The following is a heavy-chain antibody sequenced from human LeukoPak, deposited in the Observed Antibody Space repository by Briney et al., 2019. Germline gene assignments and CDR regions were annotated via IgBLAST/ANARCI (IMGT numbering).Heavy chain of an antibody. CDR1: GGSFSGYY. J-gene: IGHJ3*02. CDR3: ARDGYYYDSSGYYYLRDAFDI. V-gene: IGHV4-4*07. CDR2: IYTSGST. D-gene: IGHD3-22*01. Sequence: PSETLSLTCAVYGGSFSGYYWSWIRQPAGKGLEWIGRIYTSGSTNYNPSLKSRVTISVDTSKNQFSLKLSSVTAADTAVYYCARDGYYYDSSGYYYLRDAFDIWGQGTMVTVSS.